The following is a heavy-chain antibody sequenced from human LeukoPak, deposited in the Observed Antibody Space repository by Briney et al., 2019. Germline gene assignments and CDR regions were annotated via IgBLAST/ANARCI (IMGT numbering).Heavy chain of an antibody. CDR1: GFTFSSYA. Sequence: GGSLRLSCAASGFTFSSYAMSWVRQAPGKGLEWVSAISGSGGSTYYADSVKGRFTISRDNSKNTLYLQMNSLRAEDTAVYYCAKRAPMVRGRTDYQYGMDVWGQGTTVTVSS. D-gene: IGHD3-10*01. CDR3: AKRAPMVRGRTDYQYGMDV. J-gene: IGHJ6*02. V-gene: IGHV3-23*01. CDR2: ISGSGGST.